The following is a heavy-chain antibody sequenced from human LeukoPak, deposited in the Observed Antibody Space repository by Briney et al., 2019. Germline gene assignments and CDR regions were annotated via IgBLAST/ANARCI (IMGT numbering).Heavy chain of an antibody. J-gene: IGHJ4*02. CDR3: ARDSYGDYSAFDY. D-gene: IGHD4-17*01. CDR1: GFTFDDYG. CDR2: INWNGGST. Sequence: GGSLRLSCAASGFTFDDYGMSWVRHAPGKGLEWVSGINWNGGSTGYADSVKGRFTTSRDNAKNSLYLQMNSLRAEDTALYYCARDSYGDYSAFDYWGQGTLVTVSS. V-gene: IGHV3-20*04.